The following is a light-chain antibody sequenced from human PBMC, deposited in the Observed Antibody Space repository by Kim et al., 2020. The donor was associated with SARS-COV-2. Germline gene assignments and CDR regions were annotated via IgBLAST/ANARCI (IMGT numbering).Light chain of an antibody. CDR1: RSNVGDNY. J-gene: IGLJ2*01. Sequence: QSVLTQPPSVSAAPGQKVTISCSGSRSNVGDNYVSWYQQFPGKAPKLLIYENSKRPLGIPDRFSSSKSGTSATLGITGLQSGDEADYYCATWDSSLSAGVFGGGTQLTVL. CDR2: ENS. CDR3: ATWDSSLSAGV. V-gene: IGLV1-51*01.